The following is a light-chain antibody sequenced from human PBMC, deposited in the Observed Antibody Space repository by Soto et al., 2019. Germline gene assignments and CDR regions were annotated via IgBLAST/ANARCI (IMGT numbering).Light chain of an antibody. CDR1: QGISGY. CDR2: DVS. J-gene: IGKJ5*01. CDR3: QQLYSYPIT. Sequence: QLTQSPSSLSASVGDRVTITCRASQGISGYLAWYQQKPGKAPKLLVSDVSTLRSGVPSRFSGSGSGTDFALTISSLQPEDFATYYCQQLYSYPITFGQGTRLEIK. V-gene: IGKV1-9*01.